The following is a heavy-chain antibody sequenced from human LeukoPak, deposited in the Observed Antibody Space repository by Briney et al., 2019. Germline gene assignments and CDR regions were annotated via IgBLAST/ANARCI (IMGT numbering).Heavy chain of an antibody. Sequence: ASVKVSCKASGYTFGNYDINWVRQAPGQGLEWMGFIKPNSGDTVYAQKFQGRLTLSRDTSLSTAYMELSSLRSEDTAVYYCARQESNYYYYGMDVWGQGTTVTVSS. D-gene: IGHD2/OR15-2a*01. CDR2: IKPNSGDT. CDR1: GYTFGNYD. J-gene: IGHJ6*02. V-gene: IGHV1-8*01. CDR3: ARQESNYYYYGMDV.